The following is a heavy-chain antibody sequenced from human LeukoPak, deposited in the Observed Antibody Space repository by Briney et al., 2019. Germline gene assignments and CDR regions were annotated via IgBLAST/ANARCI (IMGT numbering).Heavy chain of an antibody. CDR3: AKEIASIGLPAVDY. D-gene: IGHD3-3*02. CDR2: ISSGGAA. V-gene: IGHV3-23*01. J-gene: IGHJ4*02. Sequence: GGSLRLSCAASGFTFSNGMSWVRQAPGKGLEWVSGISSGGAAFYPDSVKGRFTISRDNSKNTLYLQLNGLGVADTAIYYCAKEIASIGLPAVDYWGQGTLVTVSS. CDR1: GFTFSNG.